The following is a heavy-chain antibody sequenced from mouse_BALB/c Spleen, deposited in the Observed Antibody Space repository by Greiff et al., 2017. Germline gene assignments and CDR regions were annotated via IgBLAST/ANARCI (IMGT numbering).Heavy chain of an antibody. D-gene: IGHD3-3*01. J-gene: IGHJ4*01. CDR2: ISSGGSYT. Sequence: EVQGVESGGGLVKPGGSLKLSCAASGFTFSSYTMSWVRQTPEKRLEWVATISSGGSYTYYPDSVKGRFTISRDNAKNTLYLQMSSLKSEDTAMYYCTRGGGDVRYAMDYWGQGTSVTVSS. V-gene: IGHV5-6-4*01. CDR1: GFTFSSYT. CDR3: TRGGGDVRYAMDY.